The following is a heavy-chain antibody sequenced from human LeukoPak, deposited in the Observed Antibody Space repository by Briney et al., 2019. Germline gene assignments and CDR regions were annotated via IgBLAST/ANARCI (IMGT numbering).Heavy chain of an antibody. CDR1: GFTFSSYA. J-gene: IGHJ4*02. CDR3: ARDWGYSGYDPKYYFDY. V-gene: IGHV3-30-3*01. CDR2: ISYDGSNK. D-gene: IGHD5-12*01. Sequence: GGSLRLSCAASGFTFSSYAMHWVRQAPGKGLEWVAVISYDGSNKYYADSVKGRFTISRDNSKNMLYLQMNSLRAEDTAVYYCARDWGYSGYDPKYYFDYWGQGTLVTVSS.